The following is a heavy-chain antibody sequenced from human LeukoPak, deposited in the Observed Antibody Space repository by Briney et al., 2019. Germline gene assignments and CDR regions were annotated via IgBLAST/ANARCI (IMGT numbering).Heavy chain of an antibody. D-gene: IGHD5-18*01. CDR2: ISSSSSYI. CDR3: ARDGYSYGYYGMDV. J-gene: IGHJ6*02. CDR1: GFTFSSYS. Sequence: PGGSLRLSCAASGFTFSSYSMNWVRQAPGKGLEWVSSISSSSSYIYYADSVKGRFTISRDNAKNSLYLQMNSLRAEDTAVYYCARDGYSYGYYGMDVWGQGTTVTASS. V-gene: IGHV3-21*01.